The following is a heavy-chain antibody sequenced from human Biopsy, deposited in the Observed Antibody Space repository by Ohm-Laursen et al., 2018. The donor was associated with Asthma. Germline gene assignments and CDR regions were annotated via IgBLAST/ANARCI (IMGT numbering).Heavy chain of an antibody. V-gene: IGHV1-24*01. CDR1: GYSLTDLS. D-gene: IGHD4-17*01. Sequence: ASVKVSCKVSGYSLTDLSIHWVRQAPGQGLEWMGGHDHEEGGTVNARRFQGRVTMTEDTSTDTAYMELSSLSSDDTAVYYCASDFPKDYVRYNFQFWGQGTLVTVSS. CDR2: HDHEEGGT. J-gene: IGHJ4*02. CDR3: ASDFPKDYVRYNFQF.